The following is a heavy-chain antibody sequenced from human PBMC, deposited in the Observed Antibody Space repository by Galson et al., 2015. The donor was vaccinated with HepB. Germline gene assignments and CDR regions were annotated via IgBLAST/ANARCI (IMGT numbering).Heavy chain of an antibody. CDR1: GFTFSRYG. J-gene: IGHJ5*02. CDR3: ARDRIWFDP. CDR2: ISYDGGTK. V-gene: IGHV3-30*03. Sequence: SLRLSCAASGFTFSRYGMHWVRQAPGKGLEWVAVISYDGGTKYYADSVKGRFTISRDNAKNSLYLQMNSLRAEDTAVYYCARDRIWFDPWGQGTLVTVSS.